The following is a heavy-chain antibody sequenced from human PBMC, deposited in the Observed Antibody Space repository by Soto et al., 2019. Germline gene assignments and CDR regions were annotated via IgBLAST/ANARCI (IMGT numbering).Heavy chain of an antibody. V-gene: IGHV4-4*07. CDR1: GGSISSYY. J-gene: IGHJ6*02. CDR3: ARGYYDFRGNYYGMDV. D-gene: IGHD3-3*01. Sequence: PASTLSLTCTVSGGSISSYYWSWIRKPAGKGLEWIGRIYTSGSTNYNPSLKSRVTMSVDTSKNQFSLKLSSVTAADTAVYYCARGYYDFRGNYYGMDVWGQGTTVTVSS. CDR2: IYTSGST.